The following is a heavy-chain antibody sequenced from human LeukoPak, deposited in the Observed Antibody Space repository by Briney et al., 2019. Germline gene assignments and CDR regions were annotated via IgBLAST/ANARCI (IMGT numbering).Heavy chain of an antibody. V-gene: IGHV1-18*01. J-gene: IGHJ4*02. CDR3: ARWGGTYQTYFDY. D-gene: IGHD2-2*01. Sequence: ASVKVSCKASGYTFTSYDISWLRQAPGQGLEWMGYISGYSGNTIYAQKVQDRVTMTTDTSTSTAYMELRSLRSDDTAVYYCARWGGTYQTYFDYWGQGTLVTVSS. CDR2: ISGYSGNT. CDR1: GYTFTSYD.